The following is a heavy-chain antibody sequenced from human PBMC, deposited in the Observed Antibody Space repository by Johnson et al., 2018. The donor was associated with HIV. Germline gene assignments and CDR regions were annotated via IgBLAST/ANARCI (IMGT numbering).Heavy chain of an antibody. J-gene: IGHJ3*02. D-gene: IGHD5-12*01. CDR1: GFTFSNYG. Sequence: QEKLVESGGGVVQPGRSLRLSCAASGFTFSNYGSHWVRQAPGKGLEWVAFIRYDGSNKYYADSVKGRFTISRDNSKNTLYLQMDSLRPEDTAVYYCAKIWGDIAATGDAFDIWGQGTMVTVSS. CDR2: IRYDGSNK. CDR3: AKIWGDIAATGDAFDI. V-gene: IGHV3-30*02.